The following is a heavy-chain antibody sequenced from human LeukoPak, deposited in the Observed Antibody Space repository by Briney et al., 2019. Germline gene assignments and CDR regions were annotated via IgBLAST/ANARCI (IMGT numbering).Heavy chain of an antibody. CDR1: GGSISSYY. D-gene: IGHD2-15*01. CDR2: IYYSGST. Sequence: KPSETLSLTCTVSGGSISSYYWSWIRQPPGKGLEWIGHIYYSGSTNYNPSLKSRVTISVDTSKNQFSLKLSSVTAADTAAYYCARGIMRGGYYYYYYYMDVWGKGTTVTVSS. CDR3: ARGIMRGGYYYYYYYMDV. V-gene: IGHV4-59*01. J-gene: IGHJ6*03.